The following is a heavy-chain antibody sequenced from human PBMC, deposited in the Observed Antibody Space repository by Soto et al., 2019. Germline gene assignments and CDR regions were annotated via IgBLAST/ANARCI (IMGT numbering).Heavy chain of an antibody. D-gene: IGHD1-26*01. CDR3: VHRRGGGSGNYDDY. CDR2: IFWDDDK. CDR1: GFSLSTRGVG. J-gene: IGHJ4*02. V-gene: IGHV2-5*02. Sequence: QITLKESGPTLVKPTQPLTLTCTFSGFSLSTRGVGVGWIRQPPGKALEWLALIFWDDDKRYRPSLKRRLTITKDISKNQVVLTMTNMDPVDTATYYCVHRRGGGSGNYDDYWGQGTLVTVSS.